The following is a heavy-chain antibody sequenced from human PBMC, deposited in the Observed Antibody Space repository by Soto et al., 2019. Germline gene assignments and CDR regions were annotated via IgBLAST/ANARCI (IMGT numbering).Heavy chain of an antibody. D-gene: IGHD2-21*02. J-gene: IGHJ3*02. CDR2: ISVYNGNT. CDR3: ASPGPYCGGDCYNRPDDAFDI. CDR1: GYTFSSYG. Sequence: RASVKVSCKASGYTFSSYGISWVRQAPGHGLEWMGWISVYNGNTHSAQKFQGRVSMTTDTSTTTAYMELSSLRSEDTAVYYCASPGPYCGGDCYNRPDDAFDIWGQGTMVTVSS. V-gene: IGHV1-18*01.